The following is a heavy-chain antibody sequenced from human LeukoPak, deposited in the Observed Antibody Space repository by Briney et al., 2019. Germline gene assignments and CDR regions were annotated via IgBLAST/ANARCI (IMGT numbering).Heavy chain of an antibody. V-gene: IGHV3-23*01. CDR1: GFTFSSYT. CDR3: ATGGGAAGDDEASDV. D-gene: IGHD6-25*01. CDR2: ISDSGGYT. Sequence: GGSLRLSCAAPGFTFSSYTMNWVRQAPGKGLEWVSVISDSGGYTYFADSVKGRFAISRDSSKNPLCLHMTSLRAEDTAVYYFATGGGAAGDDEASDVWGEGTTVTVSS. J-gene: IGHJ3*01.